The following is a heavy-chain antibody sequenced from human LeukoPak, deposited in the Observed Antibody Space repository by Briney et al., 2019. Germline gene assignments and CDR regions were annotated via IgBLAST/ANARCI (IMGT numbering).Heavy chain of an antibody. J-gene: IGHJ4*02. CDR2: ISDRGST. D-gene: IGHD3-16*02. V-gene: IGHV4-59*01. Sequence: SETLSLTCTVSGSPISSYYWSWIRQPPGKGLEWIAYISDRGSTKYNPSLESRVTMSVDASMTHFSLRLSSVTAADSAVYYCARVRIEYRSPYFDYWGQGTLVTVSS. CDR3: ARVRIEYRSPYFDY. CDR1: GSPISSYY.